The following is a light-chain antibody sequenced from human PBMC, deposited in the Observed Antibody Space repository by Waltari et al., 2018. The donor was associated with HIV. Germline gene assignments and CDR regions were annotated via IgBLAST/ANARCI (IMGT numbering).Light chain of an antibody. Sequence: DIQMTQSPSSVSASVGDRVTISCWASQDISFWLAWYQQRPGNGPKFLIYAASSLQSGVPSRFSGSGSGTDFTLTISNLQPEDFATYYCQQANSFLEGTFGQGTKVE. J-gene: IGKJ1*01. CDR2: AAS. CDR1: QDISFW. CDR3: QQANSFLEGT. V-gene: IGKV1-12*01.